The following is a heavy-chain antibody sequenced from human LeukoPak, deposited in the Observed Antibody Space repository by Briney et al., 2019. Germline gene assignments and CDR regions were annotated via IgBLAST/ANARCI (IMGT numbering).Heavy chain of an antibody. J-gene: IGHJ4*02. Sequence: SETLSLTCTVSGCSISTYYWTWIRQPPGKGLEWIGYIQYRGNADYNPSLKSRVTISVDTSNNQCSLRLSSVTAADTAMYYCARVGSLTTFDWGQGTLVTVSS. D-gene: IGHD4-17*01. CDR1: GCSISTYY. CDR2: IQYRGNA. CDR3: ARVGSLTTFD. V-gene: IGHV4-59*01.